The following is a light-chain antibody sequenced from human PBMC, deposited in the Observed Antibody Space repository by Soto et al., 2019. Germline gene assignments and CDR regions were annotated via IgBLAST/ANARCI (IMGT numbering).Light chain of an antibody. CDR3: QPYDNLPLT. CDR1: HDISDY. Sequence: DIQMTQSPSSLSASVGDRVTITCQASHDISDYLNWYQQKPGKPPTLLIYDAANLETGVPSRFSGSGSGTDFSLTISILQAEDFATYYCQPYDNLPLTFGGGTKVEIK. J-gene: IGKJ4*01. CDR2: DAA. V-gene: IGKV1-33*01.